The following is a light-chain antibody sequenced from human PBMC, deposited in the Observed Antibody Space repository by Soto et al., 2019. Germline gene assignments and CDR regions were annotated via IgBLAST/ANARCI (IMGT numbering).Light chain of an antibody. CDR3: QQHKSYPVT. Sequence: IQMTQSPSSLSASVGDRVTITCRASQSIDIWLSWYQQKPGKAPNLLIYDASNLKSGVPSRFSGSGSGTEFTLTISSLQPDDSGSYYCQQHKSYPVTFGGGTKVDIK. V-gene: IGKV1-5*01. J-gene: IGKJ4*01. CDR2: DAS. CDR1: QSIDIW.